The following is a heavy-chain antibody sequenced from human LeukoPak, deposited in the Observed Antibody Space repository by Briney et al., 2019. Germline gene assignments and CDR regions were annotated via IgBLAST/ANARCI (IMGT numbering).Heavy chain of an antibody. CDR1: GYTFTSYY. J-gene: IGHJ5*02. Sequence: ASVRVSCKASGYTFTSYYMHWVRQAPGQGLEWMGIINPSGGSTSYAQKFQGRVTMTRDTSTSTVYMELSSLRSEDTAVYYCARGLWERFLGWLSVQPNWFDPWGQGTLVTVSS. CDR3: ARGLWERFLGWLSVQPNWFDP. V-gene: IGHV1-46*01. CDR2: INPSGGST. D-gene: IGHD3-3*01.